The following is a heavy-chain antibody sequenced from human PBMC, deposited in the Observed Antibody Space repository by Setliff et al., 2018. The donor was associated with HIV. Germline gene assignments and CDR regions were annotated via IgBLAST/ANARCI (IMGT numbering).Heavy chain of an antibody. D-gene: IGHD3-22*01. CDR1: GGSINSSNW. Sequence: SETLSLTCAVSGGSINSSNWWTWVRQPPGKGLEWIGEIYHSGSTNYNPSLKSRVTISVDTSKNQFSLKLSSVTAADTAVFYCARLTTTYYYDSSAYYHPVWGQGTLVTVSS. V-gene: IGHV4-4*02. J-gene: IGHJ4*02. CDR2: IYHSGST. CDR3: ARLTTTYYYDSSAYYHPV.